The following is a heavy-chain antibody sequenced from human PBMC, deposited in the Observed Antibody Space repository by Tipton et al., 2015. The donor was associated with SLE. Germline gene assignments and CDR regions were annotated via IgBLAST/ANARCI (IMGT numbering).Heavy chain of an antibody. D-gene: IGHD4-11*01. V-gene: IGHV4-61*09. Sequence: TLSLTCTVSGGSVSSGTYYWSWIRQPAGKGLEWIGYIYTSGSTNYNPSLKSRVTISVDTSKNQFSLKLSSVTAADTAVYYCAILQPHYYYYFMDVWGEGTTVTVSS. CDR3: AILQPHYYYYFMDV. CDR2: IYTSGST. J-gene: IGHJ6*03. CDR1: GGSVSSGTYY.